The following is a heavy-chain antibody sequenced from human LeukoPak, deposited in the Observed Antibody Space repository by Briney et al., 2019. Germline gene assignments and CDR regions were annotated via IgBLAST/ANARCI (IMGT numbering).Heavy chain of an antibody. D-gene: IGHD1-1*01. J-gene: IGHJ3*02. V-gene: IGHV1-18*01. Sequence: GASVKVSCKASGYTFTNYGVSWVRQAPGQGLEWMGWISAYNGNTNYAQKLQGRVTMTTDTSTSTAYMELRSLRSDDTAVYYRARALRYNWNDDDAFDIWGQGTMVTVSS. CDR1: GYTFTNYG. CDR2: ISAYNGNT. CDR3: ARALRYNWNDDDAFDI.